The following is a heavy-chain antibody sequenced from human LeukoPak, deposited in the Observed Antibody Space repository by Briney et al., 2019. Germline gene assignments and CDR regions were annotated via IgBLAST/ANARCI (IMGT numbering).Heavy chain of an antibody. V-gene: IGHV3-74*01. J-gene: IGHJ4*02. CDR3: ARGSVGALSYFDF. CDR1: GFTFSSYW. CDR2: MNSDGSST. Sequence: GGSLRLSCAASGFTFSSYWMLWVRQAPGKGLVWVSRMNSDGSSTNYADSMKGRFTISRDNAKNTLYLQMKSLRAEDTAVYYCARGSVGALSYFDFWGQGTLVSVSS. D-gene: IGHD1-26*01.